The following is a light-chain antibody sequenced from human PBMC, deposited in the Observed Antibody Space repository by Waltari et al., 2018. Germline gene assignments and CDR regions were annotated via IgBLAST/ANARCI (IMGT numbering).Light chain of an antibody. CDR1: QNVLYSPNKKSF. CDR3: QQYYSIPWT. J-gene: IGKJ1*01. CDR2: LAS. Sequence: DIVMTQSPDSLAVSLGERATVNCKSTQNVLYSPNKKSFLAWFPQKLGQPPKLLISLASTRESGVPVRFSGSGSGRDFTLTISSLQAEDVAVYYCQQYYSIPWTFGQGTKVEIK. V-gene: IGKV4-1*01.